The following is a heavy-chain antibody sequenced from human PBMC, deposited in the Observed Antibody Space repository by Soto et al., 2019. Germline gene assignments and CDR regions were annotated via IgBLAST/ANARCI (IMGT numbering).Heavy chain of an antibody. CDR3: ARDFWSGQYYFDY. D-gene: IGHD3-3*01. J-gene: IGHJ4*02. Sequence: SVKVSCKASGGTFSSYAISWVRQAPGQGLEWMGGIIPIFGTANYAQKFQGRVTITADESTSTAYMELSSLRSEDTAVYYCARDFWSGQYYFDYWGQGTLVTVSS. CDR2: IIPIFGTA. V-gene: IGHV1-69*13. CDR1: GGTFSSYA.